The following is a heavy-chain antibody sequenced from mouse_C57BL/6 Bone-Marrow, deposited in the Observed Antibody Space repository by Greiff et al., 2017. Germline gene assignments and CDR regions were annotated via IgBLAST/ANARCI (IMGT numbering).Heavy chain of an antibody. J-gene: IGHJ4*01. CDR3: AREGYSGSRGDD. CDR2: IYPGSGST. D-gene: IGHD1-1*01. CDR1: GYTFTSYW. V-gene: IGHV1-55*01. Sequence: VQLQQPGAELVKPGASVKMSCKASGYTFTSYWITWVKQRPGQGLEWIGDIYPGSGSTNYNEKFKSKATLTVDTSSSTAYMQLSSLTADDSAVYYCAREGYSGSRGDDWGKGTSVTVSS.